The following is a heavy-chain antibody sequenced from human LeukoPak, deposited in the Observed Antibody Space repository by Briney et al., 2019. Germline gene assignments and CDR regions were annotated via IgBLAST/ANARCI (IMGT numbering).Heavy chain of an antibody. CDR1: GYSISSGYY. Sequence: SETLSLTCAVPGYSISSGYYWGWIRQPPGKGLEWIGSIYHSGSTYYNPSLKSRVTIPVDTSKNQFSLKLSSVTAADTAVYYCARAVDEDYDFWSGYSYFDYWGQGTLVTVSS. D-gene: IGHD3-3*01. J-gene: IGHJ4*02. CDR2: IYHSGST. V-gene: IGHV4-38-2*01. CDR3: ARAVDEDYDFWSGYSYFDY.